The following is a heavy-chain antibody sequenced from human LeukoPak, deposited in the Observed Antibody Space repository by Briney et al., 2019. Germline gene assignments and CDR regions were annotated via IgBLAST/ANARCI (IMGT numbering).Heavy chain of an antibody. CDR2: INHSGST. J-gene: IGHJ5*02. CDR3: ASAYFYGDYAWFDP. D-gene: IGHD4-17*01. CDR1: GGSFSGYY. V-gene: IGHV4-34*01. Sequence: PSETLSPTCAVYGGSFSGYYWSWIRQPPGKGLEWIGEINHSGSTNYNPSLKSRVTISVDTSKNQFSLKLSSVTAADTAVYYCASAYFYGDYAWFDPWGQGTLVTVSS.